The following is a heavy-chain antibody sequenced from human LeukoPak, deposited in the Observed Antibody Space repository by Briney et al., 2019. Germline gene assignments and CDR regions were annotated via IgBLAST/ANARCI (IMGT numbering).Heavy chain of an antibody. CDR2: IHYSGST. CDR3: FRGRGTEVTTGKWFDP. Sequence: SETLSLTCTVSGGSISGGNYYWNWIRQPPGKGLECIGYIHYSGSTYYNPSLKSRVTISVDTSKNQFSLKLSSVTAADTAGYYWFRGRGTEVTTGKWFDPWGQGTLVTVSS. D-gene: IGHD4-17*01. J-gene: IGHJ5*02. CDR1: GGSISGGNYY. V-gene: IGHV4-30-4*02.